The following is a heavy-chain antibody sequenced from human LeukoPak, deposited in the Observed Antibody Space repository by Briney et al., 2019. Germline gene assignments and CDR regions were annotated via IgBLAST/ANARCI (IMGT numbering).Heavy chain of an antibody. J-gene: IGHJ4*02. V-gene: IGHV4-39*01. CDR2: IYYGGST. CDR3: ARKGYYYNTSGSKAAFDY. Sequence: SETLSLTCTVSGGSISSGSYYWGWIRQPPGKGLEWIGRIYYGGSTYYNPSLKSRVTISVDTSKNQFSLKLTSVTAADTAVYYCARKGYYYNTSGSKAAFDYWGQGTLVTVSS. D-gene: IGHD3-22*01. CDR1: GGSISSGSYY.